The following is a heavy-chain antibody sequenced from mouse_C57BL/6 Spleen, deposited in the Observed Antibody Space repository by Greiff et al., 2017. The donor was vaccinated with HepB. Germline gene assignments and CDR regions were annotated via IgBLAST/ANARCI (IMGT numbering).Heavy chain of an antibody. CDR2: IWSGGST. J-gene: IGHJ4*01. Sequence: QVQLKESGPGLVQPSQSLSITCTVSGFSLTSYGVHWVRQSPGKGLEWLGVIWSGGSTDYNAAFISRLSISKDNSKSQVFFKMNSLQADDTAIYYCARKGIYYGNSYYYAMDYWGQGTSVTVSS. CDR1: GFSLTSYG. V-gene: IGHV2-2*01. D-gene: IGHD2-1*01. CDR3: ARKGIYYGNSYYYAMDY.